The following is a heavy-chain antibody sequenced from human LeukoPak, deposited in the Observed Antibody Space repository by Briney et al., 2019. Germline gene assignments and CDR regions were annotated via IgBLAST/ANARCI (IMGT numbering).Heavy chain of an antibody. J-gene: IGHJ4*02. V-gene: IGHV4-4*02. Sequence: SGTLSLTCTVSGDSINSLDLWSWVRQPPRKGLEWIGEMYLSGTTHSNPSVKSRVTISIDKSKNQFFLNLSSVTAADTAVYYCAGLVGRYSSGLYYYYFDYWGRGPWSPSPQ. CDR1: GDSINSLDL. CDR2: MYLSGTT. CDR3: AGLVGRYSSGLYYYYFDY. D-gene: IGHD3-22*01.